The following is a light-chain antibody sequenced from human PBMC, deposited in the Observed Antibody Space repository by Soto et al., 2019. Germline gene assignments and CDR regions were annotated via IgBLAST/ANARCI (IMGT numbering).Light chain of an antibody. V-gene: IGKV1-39*01. J-gene: IGKJ1*01. Sequence: DIQMTQSPSSLSASVVYIVTITCRSSQSISSYLNLYQQKPGKAPKLLIYAASSLQSGVPSRFSGSGSGTEFTLTISSLQPDDFATYYCQQYNSYSWTFGQGTKVDIK. CDR1: QSISSY. CDR3: QQYNSYSWT. CDR2: AAS.